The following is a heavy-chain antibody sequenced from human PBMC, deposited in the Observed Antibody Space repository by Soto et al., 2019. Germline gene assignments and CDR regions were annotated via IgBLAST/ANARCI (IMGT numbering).Heavy chain of an antibody. V-gene: IGHV4-30-4*01. Sequence: LSLTCSVSGASISTGQSYWTWVRQSPGKGPEWIGYIYYNGDTYNNPSLRSRLTISIDTSKNQFFLSLKSVTAADTAVYYCARALGDASVRHWGQGTLVTVSS. J-gene: IGHJ4*02. CDR2: IYYNGDT. CDR3: ARALGDASVRH. D-gene: IGHD3-10*01. CDR1: GASISTGQSY.